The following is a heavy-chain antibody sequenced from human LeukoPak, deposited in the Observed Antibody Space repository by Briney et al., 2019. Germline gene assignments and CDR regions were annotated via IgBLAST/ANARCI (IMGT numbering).Heavy chain of an antibody. CDR1: GFTLSNYA. CDR3: AKVIREVDMSHDY. CDR2: IHYNGGNT. V-gene: IGHV3-23*01. D-gene: IGHD5-12*01. J-gene: IGHJ4*02. Sequence: PGGSLRLSCAASGFTLSNYAMSWVRQAPGKGLEWVSSIHYNGGNTYSADSVKGRFTISRDNSKNTLYLQMNTLRVEDTAVYYCAKVIREVDMSHDYWGQGALVTVSS.